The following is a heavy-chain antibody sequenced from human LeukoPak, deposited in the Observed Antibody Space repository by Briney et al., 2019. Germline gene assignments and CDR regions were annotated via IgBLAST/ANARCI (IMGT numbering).Heavy chain of an antibody. V-gene: IGHV1-8*03. Sequence: GASVKVSCKASGYTFTSYDINWVRQATGQGLEWMGWMNPNSGNTGYAQKFQGRVTITRNTSISTAYMELSSLRSEDTAVYYCARAPTTTNYYYYYMDVWGKGTTVTVS. CDR3: ARAPTTTNYYYYYMDV. CDR2: MNPNSGNT. D-gene: IGHD4-11*01. J-gene: IGHJ6*03. CDR1: GYTFTSYD.